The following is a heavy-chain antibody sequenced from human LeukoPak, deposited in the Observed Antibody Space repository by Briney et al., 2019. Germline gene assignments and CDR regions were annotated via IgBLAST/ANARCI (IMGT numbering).Heavy chain of an antibody. Sequence: ASVKVSCKASGYTFTGYYMHWVRQAPGQGLEWMGWMNPNSGNTGYAQKFQGRVTITRDTSISTAYMELSSLRSEDTAVYYCARGLKYYYDHHWFDPWGQGTLVTVSS. CDR3: ARGLKYYYDHHWFDP. CDR2: MNPNSGNT. J-gene: IGHJ5*02. V-gene: IGHV1-8*03. CDR1: GYTFTGYY. D-gene: IGHD3-22*01.